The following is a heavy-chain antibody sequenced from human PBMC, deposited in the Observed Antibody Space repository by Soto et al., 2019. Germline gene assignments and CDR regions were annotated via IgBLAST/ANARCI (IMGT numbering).Heavy chain of an antibody. Sequence: GPAQVKPRQTLTLPCTFSGFSLTTSGVGVGWIRQSPGRAPEWLALIYWDDDKRYSPSLKSRLTITKDASKNQVVLTMADLDPADTATYYCAHRVLRTIFGLVTTTATYFDFWGQGTPVAVSS. J-gene: IGHJ4*02. V-gene: IGHV2-5*02. CDR2: IYWDDDK. CDR1: GFSLTTSGVG. CDR3: AHRVLRTIFGLVTTTATYFDF. D-gene: IGHD3-3*01.